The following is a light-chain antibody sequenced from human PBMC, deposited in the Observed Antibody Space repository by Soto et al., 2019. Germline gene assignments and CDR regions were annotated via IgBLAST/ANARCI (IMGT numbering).Light chain of an antibody. V-gene: IGKV3-20*01. J-gene: IGKJ5*01. Sequence: EIVLTQSPGTLSLSPGERATLYCRASQSVSSSYLAWYQQKPGQAPRLLIYTASNRVTGIPDRISGSGSGTDFTLTISRLEPEDFAVYYCQQNAGSPVTCGQGTRREIK. CDR2: TAS. CDR3: QQNAGSPVT. CDR1: QSVSSSY.